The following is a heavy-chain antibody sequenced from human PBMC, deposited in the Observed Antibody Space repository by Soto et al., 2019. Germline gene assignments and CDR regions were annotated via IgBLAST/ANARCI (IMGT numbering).Heavy chain of an antibody. CDR1: GFTFSSYA. D-gene: IGHD2-15*01. V-gene: IGHV3-23*01. CDR2: ISGSGGST. J-gene: IGHJ4*02. Sequence: EVQLLESGGGLVQPGGSLRLSCAASGFTFSSYAMSWVRQAPGKGLEWVSAISGSGGSTYYADSVKGRFTISRDNSKNTLYLQMNSLIAEHTAGYYCAKPARCWYSETDYWGQGTLVTVSS. CDR3: AKPARCWYSETDY.